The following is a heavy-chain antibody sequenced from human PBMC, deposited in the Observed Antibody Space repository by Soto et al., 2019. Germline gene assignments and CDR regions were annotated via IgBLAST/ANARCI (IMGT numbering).Heavy chain of an antibody. CDR2: VKSKTDGETT. D-gene: IGHD1-1*01. Sequence: EVQLVESGGGSVKPGGSLRLSCAASGIPFSDAWMTWVRQAPGKGLEWIGRVKSKTDGETTDYAAPVKGRFVVSRDDSKNMLFLQMNSLKNDDTAIYYCVASVNWISYFDYGGQGTLVTVSS. CDR1: GIPFSDAW. V-gene: IGHV3-15*01. J-gene: IGHJ4*02. CDR3: VASVNWISYFDY.